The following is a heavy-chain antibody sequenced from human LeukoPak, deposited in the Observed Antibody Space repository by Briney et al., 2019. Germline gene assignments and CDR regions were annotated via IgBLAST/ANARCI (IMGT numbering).Heavy chain of an antibody. CDR2: ISWNSGSI. J-gene: IGHJ4*02. Sequence: PGGSLRLSCAASGFTFDDYAMHWVRQAPGKGLEWVSSISWNSGSIGYADSVKGRFTISRDNAKNSLYLQMNSLRAEDTALYYCAKSQVLLWFGGSFDYWGQGTLVTVSS. CDR3: AKSQVLLWFGGSFDY. CDR1: GFTFDDYA. V-gene: IGHV3-9*01. D-gene: IGHD3-10*01.